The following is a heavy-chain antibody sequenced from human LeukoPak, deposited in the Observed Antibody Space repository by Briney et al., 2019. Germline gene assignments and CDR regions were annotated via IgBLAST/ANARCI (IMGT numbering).Heavy chain of an antibody. Sequence: ASVKVPCKASGYTFTGYYMHWVRQAPGQGLEWMGRINPNSGGTNYAQKFQGRVTMTRDTSISTAYMELSRLRSDDTAVYYCARGPRLDSSGWYYGAFDIWGQGTMVTVSS. CDR2: INPNSGGT. D-gene: IGHD6-19*01. V-gene: IGHV1-2*06. CDR3: ARGPRLDSSGWYYGAFDI. CDR1: GYTFTGYY. J-gene: IGHJ3*02.